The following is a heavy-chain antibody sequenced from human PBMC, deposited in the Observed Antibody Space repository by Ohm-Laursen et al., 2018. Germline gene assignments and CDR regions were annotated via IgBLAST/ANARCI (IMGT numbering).Heavy chain of an antibody. CDR3: AKDHYY. CDR1: GFTFSSYG. Sequence: SLRLSCSASGFTFSSYGMHWVRQAPGKGLEWVAVISYDGSNKYYADSVRGRFTISRDNSKNTLYLQMNSLRAEDTAVYYCAKDHYYWGQGTLVTVSS. V-gene: IGHV3-30*18. J-gene: IGHJ4*02. CDR2: ISYDGSNK.